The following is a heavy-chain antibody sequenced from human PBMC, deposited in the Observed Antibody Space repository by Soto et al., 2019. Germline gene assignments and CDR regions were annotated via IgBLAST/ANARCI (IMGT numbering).Heavy chain of an antibody. Sequence: SETLSLTCTVSGGSISSISYYWGWIRQPPGKGLEWIGSIYYSGSTYYNPSLKSRVTISVDTSKNQFSLNLSSVTAADTAVYYCARWVEVSLDYFDSWGQGTPVTVS. CDR2: IYYSGST. CDR3: ARWVEVSLDYFDS. J-gene: IGHJ4*02. V-gene: IGHV4-39*07. CDR1: GGSISSISYY. D-gene: IGHD2-15*01.